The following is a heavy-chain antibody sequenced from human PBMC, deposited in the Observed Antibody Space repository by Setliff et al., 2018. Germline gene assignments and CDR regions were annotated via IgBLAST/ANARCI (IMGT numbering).Heavy chain of an antibody. CDR1: GASFSDYY. Sequence: SETLSLTCTVYGASFSDYYWGWIRQPPGKGLEWIAEINHSGSTNYNPSLKSRVTISVDTSKNQFSMKLTSVTAADTAAYYCARVDFTMIQGVLGLWGQGTLVTVSS. D-gene: IGHD3-10*01. CDR3: ARVDFTMIQGVLGL. J-gene: IGHJ1*01. CDR2: INHSGST. V-gene: IGHV4-34*01.